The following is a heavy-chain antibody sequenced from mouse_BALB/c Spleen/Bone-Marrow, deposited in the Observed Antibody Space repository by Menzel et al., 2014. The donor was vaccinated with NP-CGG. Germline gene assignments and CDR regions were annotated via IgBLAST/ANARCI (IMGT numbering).Heavy chain of an antibody. CDR3: ARSGVCGYYF. CDR1: GFTFSSYA. V-gene: IGHV5-9-3*01. Sequence: EVKLMESGGGLVKPGGSLKLSCAASGFTFSSYAMSWVRQTPEKRLEWVPTISSGGSYTYYPDSVKGRFTISRDNAKNTLYLQMSSLRSEDTAMYYCARSGVCGYYFGGQGTTLTVSS. CDR2: ISSGGSYT. J-gene: IGHJ2*01. D-gene: IGHD2-3*01.